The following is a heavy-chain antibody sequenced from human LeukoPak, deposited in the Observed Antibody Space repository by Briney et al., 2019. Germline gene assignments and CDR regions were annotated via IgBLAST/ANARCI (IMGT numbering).Heavy chain of an antibody. V-gene: IGHV4-59*13. CDR3: ARGPYGDHADGFDF. J-gene: IGHJ4*02. D-gene: IGHD4-17*01. Sequence: SETLSLTCTASGGYISSYYWSCIRQSPGKGLEWIGYIYNNAKTNYKPSLKSRVNISVNSSKNQFSLKMSSVTGADTAVYFCARGPYGDHADGFDFWGQGALVTVSS. CDR2: IYNNAKT. CDR1: GGYISSYY.